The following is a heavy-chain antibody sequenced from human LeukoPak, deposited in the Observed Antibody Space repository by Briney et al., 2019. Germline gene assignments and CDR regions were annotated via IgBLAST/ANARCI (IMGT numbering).Heavy chain of an antibody. CDR3: ARRWPPYDIAGYYYSVDF. CDR1: GGSISSYY. J-gene: IGHJ4*02. D-gene: IGHD3-22*01. Sequence: ASETLSLTCTVSGGSISSYYWSWIRQPPGKGLEWIGYIYYSGSTNYNPSLKSRVTISVDTSKNQFSLKLSSVTAADTAVYYCARRWPPYDIAGYYYSVDFWGQGTLVTVSS. CDR2: IYYSGST. V-gene: IGHV4-59*08.